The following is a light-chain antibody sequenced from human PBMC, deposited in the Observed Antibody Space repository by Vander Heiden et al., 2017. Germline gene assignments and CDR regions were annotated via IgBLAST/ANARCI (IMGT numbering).Light chain of an antibody. Sequence: IQMNPAPSSLAAFVGDRSTIRCRASQSIGIYVNWYQQRSGKAPKLLIHAASSLESGVPSRFSGSGSGTDFTLTISSLQPEDFATYYCQHCYSPPCTFGGGTKVEIK. CDR3: QHCYSPPCT. V-gene: IGKV1-39*01. CDR2: AAS. J-gene: IGKJ4*01. CDR1: QSIGIY.